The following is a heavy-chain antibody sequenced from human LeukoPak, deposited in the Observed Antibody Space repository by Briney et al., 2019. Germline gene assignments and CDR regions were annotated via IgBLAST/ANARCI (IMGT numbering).Heavy chain of an antibody. V-gene: IGHV1-3*04. J-gene: IGHJ4*02. Sequence: ASVKVSCKASGYTFTNHLVHWVRQAPGQRLEWMGWISTVNGKTKYSQKFQGRVTFTRDTSADTAYMELSSLSSEDTAVYYCARDRGYSCYYDTSGYFDFWGQGTLVTVSS. CDR1: GYTFTNHL. D-gene: IGHD3-22*01. CDR2: ISTVNGKT. CDR3: ARDRGYSCYYDTSGYFDF.